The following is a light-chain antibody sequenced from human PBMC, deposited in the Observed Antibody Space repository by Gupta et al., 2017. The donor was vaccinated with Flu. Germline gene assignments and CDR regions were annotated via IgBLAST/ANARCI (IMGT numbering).Light chain of an antibody. CDR3: QQYNNWLVT. J-gene: IGKJ5*01. CDR1: QFITNN. CDR2: RAS. Sequence: GERATLSCRASQFITNNLAWYQQKPGRSPRLLIYRASTRATGIPARFSGRGSGTEFTLTISSLQSEDFAVYYCQQYNNWLVTFGQGTRLEIK. V-gene: IGKV3-15*01.